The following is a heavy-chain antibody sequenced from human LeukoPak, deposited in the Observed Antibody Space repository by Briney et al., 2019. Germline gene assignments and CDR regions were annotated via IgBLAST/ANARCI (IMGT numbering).Heavy chain of an antibody. V-gene: IGHV4-4*07. J-gene: IGHJ5*02. D-gene: IGHD6-19*01. Sequence: SETLSLTCSVSGGSISSYYWSWIRQPAGEGLEWIGRMSSSGISTYSPSLKSRVTISIDTSRNQFSMNLNSVTAADTAVYYCAKGAGPPWFDPWGQGTLVTVSS. CDR2: MSSSGIS. CDR1: GGSISSYY. CDR3: AKGAGPPWFDP.